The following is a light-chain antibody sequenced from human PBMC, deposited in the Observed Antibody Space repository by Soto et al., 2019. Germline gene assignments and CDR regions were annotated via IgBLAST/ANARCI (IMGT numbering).Light chain of an antibody. Sequence: ENVLTQSPGTLSLSLGERATLSCRASQSVKNNYLAWYQHKSGQAPRLLIYGVSSRATGIPDRFSGRGSGTDFPLTISRLEAEDFAVYYCQQYDSVPRTFGQGTKVEIK. CDR3: QQYDSVPRT. CDR2: GVS. V-gene: IGKV3-20*01. CDR1: QSVKNNY. J-gene: IGKJ1*01.